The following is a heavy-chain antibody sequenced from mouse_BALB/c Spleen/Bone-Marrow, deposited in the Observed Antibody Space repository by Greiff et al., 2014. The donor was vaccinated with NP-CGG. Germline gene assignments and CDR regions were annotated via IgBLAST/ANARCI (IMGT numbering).Heavy chain of an antibody. CDR3: APLSRYFDV. V-gene: IGHV1S135*01. D-gene: IGHD6-2*01. CDR2: IDPFNGGT. J-gene: IGHJ1*01. CDR1: GYPFTSYY. Sequence: VQLKQSGPELMKPGASVKISCKASGYPFTSYYMHWVKQSHGKSLEWIGYIDPFNGGTSYNQKFKGKATLTVDKSSSTAYMHLSSLTSEDSAVYYCAPLSRYFDVWGAGTTVTVSS.